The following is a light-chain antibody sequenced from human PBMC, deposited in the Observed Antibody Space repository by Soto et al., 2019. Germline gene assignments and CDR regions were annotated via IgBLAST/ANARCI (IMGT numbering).Light chain of an antibody. CDR1: QSVTTSY. CDR2: GAS. J-gene: IGKJ5*01. CDR3: QQYGSSPPIT. Sequence: EIVWTQSPGTLSLSPGERATLSCRASQSVTTSYLAWYQQKPGQAPRLLIQGASSRATGIPDRFSGSGSGTDFTLTISRPEPEDFAVYYCQQYGSSPPITFGQGTRLEIK. V-gene: IGKV3-20*01.